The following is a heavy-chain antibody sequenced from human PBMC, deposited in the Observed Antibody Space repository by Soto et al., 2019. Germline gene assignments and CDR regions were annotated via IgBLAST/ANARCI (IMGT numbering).Heavy chain of an antibody. V-gene: IGHV2-5*02. CDR2: IYWGDTK. CDR3: ARKNSGTYALDY. J-gene: IGHJ4*02. Sequence: GSGPTLVNPTQTLTLTCTFSGFSLSASGVGVGWFRQPPGKALEWLAVIYWGDTKTYSPSLESRLTVTKDTSKNQVVLTMTNMDPVDTATYCCARKNSGTYALDYWGQGVLVTVSS. D-gene: IGHD1-26*01. CDR1: GFSLSASGVG.